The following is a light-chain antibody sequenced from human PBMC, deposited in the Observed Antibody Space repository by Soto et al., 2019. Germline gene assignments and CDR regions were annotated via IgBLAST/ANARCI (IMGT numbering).Light chain of an antibody. CDR3: CSYAGSITWL. Sequence: QSVLTQPASVSGSPGQSITISCTGTSSDVGSYNLVSWYQQHPGKAPKLMIYEGSKRPSGVSNRFSGSKSGNTASLTISGLQAEDEAEYSCCSYAGSITWLFGGGTKLTVL. CDR1: SSDVGSYNL. V-gene: IGLV2-23*01. CDR2: EGS. J-gene: IGLJ2*01.